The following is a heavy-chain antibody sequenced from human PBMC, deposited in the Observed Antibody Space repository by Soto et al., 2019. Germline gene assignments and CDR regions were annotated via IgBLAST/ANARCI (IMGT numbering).Heavy chain of an antibody. D-gene: IGHD2-2*01. CDR2: IYYSGRT. CDR3: ARERYCSSTSCYERGWFDP. CDR1: GGSISSGGYY. V-gene: IGHV4-39*01. J-gene: IGHJ5*02. Sequence: SETLSLTCTVSGGSISSGGYYWSWIRQHPGKGLEWIGYIYYSGRTYYNPSLKSRVTISVDTSRNQFSLKLSSVTAADTAVYYCARERYCSSTSCYERGWFDPWGQGTLVTVSS.